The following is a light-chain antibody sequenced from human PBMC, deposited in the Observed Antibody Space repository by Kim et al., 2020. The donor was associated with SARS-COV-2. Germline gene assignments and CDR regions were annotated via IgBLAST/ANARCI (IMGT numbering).Light chain of an antibody. CDR3: QAWDSSTGVV. J-gene: IGLJ2*01. V-gene: IGLV3-1*01. CDR2: QDS. CDR1: KLGDKY. Sequence: PGQTASITCSGDKLGDKYACWYQQKPGQSPVLVIYQDSKRPSGIPERFSGSNSGNTATLTISGTQAMDEADYYCQAWDSSTGVVFGGGTQLTVL.